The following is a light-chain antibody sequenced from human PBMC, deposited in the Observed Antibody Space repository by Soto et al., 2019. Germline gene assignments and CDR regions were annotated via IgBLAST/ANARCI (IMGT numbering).Light chain of an antibody. V-gene: IGLV2-23*01. CDR1: SSDAGNYNF. CDR3: CSYAGSSTSWV. Sequence: QSALTQPASVSGSPGQSITISYTGNSSDAGNYNFVSWYQQHPGKAPKVIIYEDSTRPSGVSNRISGSKSGNTASLTISGLQAEDEADYYCCSYAGSSTSWVFGGGTQLTVL. J-gene: IGLJ3*02. CDR2: EDS.